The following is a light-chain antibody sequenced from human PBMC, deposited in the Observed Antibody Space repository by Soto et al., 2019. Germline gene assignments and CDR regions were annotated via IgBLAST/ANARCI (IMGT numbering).Light chain of an antibody. CDR3: QKYNNWPQA. V-gene: IGKV3-15*01. J-gene: IGKJ1*01. CDR1: QSVSSN. Sequence: EIVMTQSPATLSVSPGERATLSCRASQSVSSNLAWYQQKPGQAPRLLIYGASTRATGIPARFSGSGSGTEFTLTISSLQYEDVAVYYCQKYNNWPQAFGQGTKVKIK. CDR2: GAS.